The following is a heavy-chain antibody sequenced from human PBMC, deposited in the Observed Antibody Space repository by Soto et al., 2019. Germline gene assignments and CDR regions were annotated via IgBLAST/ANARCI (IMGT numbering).Heavy chain of an antibody. Sequence: QVQLVQSGAEVKTPGALVKVSCKASGYTFASYDMNWVRQAPGQGLEWMGWMNPNSNNTGYAQKFQGRLTMTRDIALSIAHMELSSLRNEDTAVYYCARSDGYHFNWLDSWGQGTLVTVSA. CDR3: ARSDGYHFNWLDS. CDR1: GYTFASYD. V-gene: IGHV1-8*01. CDR2: MNPNSNNT. D-gene: IGHD2-21*01. J-gene: IGHJ5*01.